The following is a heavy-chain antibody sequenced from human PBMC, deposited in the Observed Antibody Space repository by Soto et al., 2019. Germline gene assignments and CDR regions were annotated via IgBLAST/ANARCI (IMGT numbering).Heavy chain of an antibody. CDR1: GYTFTNYG. D-gene: IGHD6-19*01. J-gene: IGHJ6*02. V-gene: IGHV1-18*01. Sequence: QVQLVQSGAEVKKLGASVKVSCKASGYTFTNYGISWVRQAPGQGLEWMGWISTYNGHTTSAQQLQGRLTMTTDTATSTASMELRSLRSDDAAVYFCARDWGQQWLAYGLDVWGQGTTVTVS. CDR3: ARDWGQQWLAYGLDV. CDR2: ISTYNGHT.